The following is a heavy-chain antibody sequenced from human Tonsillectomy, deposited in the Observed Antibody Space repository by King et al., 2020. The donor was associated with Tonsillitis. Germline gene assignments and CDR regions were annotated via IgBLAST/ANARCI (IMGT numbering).Heavy chain of an antibody. J-gene: IGHJ4*02. CDR2: ISGSGGST. D-gene: IGHD3-22*01. V-gene: IGHV3-23*04. Sequence: VQLVESGGGLVQPGGSLRLSCAASGFTFSSYAMSWVRQAPGKGLEWVSAISGSGGSTYYADSVKGRFTISRDNSKNTLYLQMNSLRAEDTAVYYCAKHPAYYYDSSGHYYFDYWGQGTLVTVSS. CDR1: GFTFSSYA. CDR3: AKHPAYYYDSSGHYYFDY.